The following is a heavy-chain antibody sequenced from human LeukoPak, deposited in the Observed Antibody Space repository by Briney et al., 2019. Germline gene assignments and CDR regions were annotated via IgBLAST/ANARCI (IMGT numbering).Heavy chain of an antibody. Sequence: SETLSLTCTVSGGYIGSYYWSWIRQPAGKGLEWIGRIYSSGNTNYNPSLKSRVTISLDTSKNQFSLNLSSVTAADTAVYYCAGEVGGSWFDPWGLGTLVTVSS. D-gene: IGHD1-26*01. CDR2: IYSSGNT. J-gene: IGHJ5*02. V-gene: IGHV4-4*07. CDR3: AGEVGGSWFDP. CDR1: GGYIGSYY.